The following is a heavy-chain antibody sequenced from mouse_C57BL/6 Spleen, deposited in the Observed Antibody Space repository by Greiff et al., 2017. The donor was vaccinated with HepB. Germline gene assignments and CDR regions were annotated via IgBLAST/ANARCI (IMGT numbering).Heavy chain of an antibody. CDR3: AGLRRDYYAMDY. CDR1: GFPITSGYY. J-gene: IGHJ4*01. V-gene: IGHV12-3*01. Sequence: VKLMESGPGLVKPSQSLFLTCSITGFPITSGYYWIWIRQSPGKPLEWMGYITHSGETFYNPSLQSPISITRETSKNQFFLQLNSVTTEDTAMYYCAGLRRDYYAMDYWGQGTSVTVSS. D-gene: IGHD2-12*01. CDR2: ITHSGET.